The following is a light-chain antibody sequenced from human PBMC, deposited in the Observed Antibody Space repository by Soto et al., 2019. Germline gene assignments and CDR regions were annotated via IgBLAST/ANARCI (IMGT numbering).Light chain of an antibody. V-gene: IGKV3-11*01. CDR2: DAS. CDR1: QSVSSY. CDR3: QQRSSWPPT. Sequence: EIVLTQSPATLSLSPGKRATLSCRASQSVSSYLAWYQQRPGQAPRLLIYDASNRATGVPARFSGSGSGTDFTLTISSLEPEDFAVYYCQQRSSWPPTFGQGTRLEIK. J-gene: IGKJ5*01.